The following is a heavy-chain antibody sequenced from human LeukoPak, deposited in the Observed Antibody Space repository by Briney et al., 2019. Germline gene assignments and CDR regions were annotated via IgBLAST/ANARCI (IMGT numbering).Heavy chain of an antibody. CDR1: GFTFSSSW. Sequence: PGGSLRFSCAASGFTFSSSWMPWVGQAPGKGRVWVSGFTRDGSSTTYADSVKGRFTTSRDNAKNTLYLQMDSLRDDDTAVYYCARDPGYESWSPFWGGMDVWGNGTTVIVSS. CDR3: ARDPGYESWSPFWGGMDV. CDR2: FTRDGSST. V-gene: IGHV3-74*01. D-gene: IGHD3-16*01. J-gene: IGHJ6*04.